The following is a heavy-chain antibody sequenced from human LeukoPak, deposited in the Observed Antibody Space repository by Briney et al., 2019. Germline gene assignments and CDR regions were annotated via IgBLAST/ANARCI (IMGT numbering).Heavy chain of an antibody. CDR3: ARANFLYCSSSTCLFDY. D-gene: IGHD2-2*01. V-gene: IGHV1-2*02. CDR2: INPNDGDT. Sequence: ALVKVSCKASGYTFTDYYMHWVRQAPGQGFEWMGWINPNDGDTNYAQKFQGRVTMTRDTSIRTAHMEVSRLRSDDTAVYYCARANFLYCSSSTCLFDYWGQGTLVTVSS. J-gene: IGHJ4*02. CDR1: GYTFTDYY.